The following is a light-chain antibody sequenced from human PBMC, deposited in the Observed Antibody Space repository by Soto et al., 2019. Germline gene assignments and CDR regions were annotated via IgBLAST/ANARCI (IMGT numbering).Light chain of an antibody. V-gene: IGKV3-15*01. CDR1: QSISSN. Sequence: EIVMTQSPATLSVSPGEGATLSCRASQSISSNLAWYQQKPGQAPRLLIYGASTRATGIPARFSGSGSGTEFTLTISSLQAEDFAVYDCQQYNDWPPTFGQGTRLEIK. CDR3: QQYNDWPPT. CDR2: GAS. J-gene: IGKJ5*01.